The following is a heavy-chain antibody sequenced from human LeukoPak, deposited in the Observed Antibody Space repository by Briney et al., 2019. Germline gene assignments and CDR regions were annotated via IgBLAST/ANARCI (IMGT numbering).Heavy chain of an antibody. J-gene: IGHJ2*01. V-gene: IGHV4-4*02. Sequence: SETLSLTCGVSGGSISDTNWWSWVRQPPGQGLEWIGEISLRGLTDYNPSLRSRLTMSLDESKNQVSLKLSSVTAADTAVYYCARSMVVPAAIKGYSDLWGRGTLVPVSS. D-gene: IGHD2-2*01. CDR2: ISLRGLT. CDR1: GGSISDTNW. CDR3: ARSMVVPAAIKGYSDL.